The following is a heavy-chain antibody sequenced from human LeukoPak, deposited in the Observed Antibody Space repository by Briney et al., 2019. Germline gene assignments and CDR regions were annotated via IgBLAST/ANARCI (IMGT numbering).Heavy chain of an antibody. CDR2: INPSGGST. J-gene: IGHJ4*02. CDR3: AREDRNNRNAYCGGDCGLDY. Sequence: ASVKVSCKASGYTFTSYYMHWVRQAPGQGLEWMGIINPSGGSTSYAQKFQGRVTMTRDTSTSTVYMELSSLRSEDTAVYYCAREDRNNRNAYCGGDCGLDYWGQGTLVTVSS. CDR1: GYTFTSYY. V-gene: IGHV1-46*01. D-gene: IGHD2-21*02.